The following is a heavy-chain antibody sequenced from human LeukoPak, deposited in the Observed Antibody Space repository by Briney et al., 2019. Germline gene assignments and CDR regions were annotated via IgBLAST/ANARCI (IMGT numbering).Heavy chain of an antibody. Sequence: SETLSLTCGVSGGSIDITDYWSWVRQAPGKGLEWIGEISHDGTTNHNPSLRSRVAMSLDRANNQFSLSLTSVTAADTAVYYCTREDRPFCPFAYWGQGVLVTVSS. J-gene: IGHJ4*02. V-gene: IGHV4-4*02. CDR3: TREDRPFCPFAY. D-gene: IGHD3-22*01. CDR2: ISHDGTT. CDR1: GGSIDITDY.